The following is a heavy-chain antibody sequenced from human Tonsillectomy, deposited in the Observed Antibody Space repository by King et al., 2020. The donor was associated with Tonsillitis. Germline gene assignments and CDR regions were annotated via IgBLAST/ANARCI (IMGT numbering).Heavy chain of an antibody. D-gene: IGHD3-3*01. V-gene: IGHV3-13*01. CDR3: ARGVVGYDFLSGQTRDKGMDV. CDR1: GFTFSSYD. J-gene: IGHJ6*02. Sequence: VQLVESGGGLVQPGGSLRLSCAASGFTFSSYDMHWVRQPTGKGLEWVSAIGPAGDTYYPGSVKGRFTISRENAKNSLYLQMNSLRAGDTAVYYCARGVVGYDFLSGQTRDKGMDVWGQGTTVTVSS. CDR2: IGPAGDT.